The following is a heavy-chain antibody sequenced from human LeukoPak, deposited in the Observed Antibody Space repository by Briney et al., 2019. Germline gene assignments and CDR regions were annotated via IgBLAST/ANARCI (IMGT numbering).Heavy chain of an antibody. CDR3: AREGGYYGSGSYSDY. CDR2: ISAYNGNT. Sequence: ASVKVSCKASGYTFTSYGISWVRQAPGQGLEWMGWISAYNGNTNYAQKLQGRVTMTTDTSTSTAYMELRSLRSDDTAVYYCAREGGYYGSGSYSDYWGQGTLVTVSS. J-gene: IGHJ4*02. CDR1: GYTFTSYG. D-gene: IGHD3-10*01. V-gene: IGHV1-18*01.